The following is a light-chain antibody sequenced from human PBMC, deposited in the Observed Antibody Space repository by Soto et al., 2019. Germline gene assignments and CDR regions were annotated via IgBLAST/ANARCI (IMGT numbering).Light chain of an antibody. CDR3: QQSYSTLT. V-gene: IGKV1-39*01. Sequence: EINMTQSPSSLPESVASRATINCRASQSISSYLNWYQQKPGKAPKLLIYAASSLQSGVPSRFSGSGSGTDFTLTISSLKPEDFATYYCQQSYSTLTFGQGTRLEI. J-gene: IGKJ5*01. CDR1: QSISSY. CDR2: AAS.